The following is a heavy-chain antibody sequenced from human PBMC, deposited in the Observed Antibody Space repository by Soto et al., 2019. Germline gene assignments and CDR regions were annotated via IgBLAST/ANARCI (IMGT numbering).Heavy chain of an antibody. CDR2: GHSNGIS. V-gene: IGHV4-59*08. Sequence: SETLSLTCNVSGGSISYSYWSWIRQTPGKGLEWIGYGHSNGISKYNPSLESRVLISVDTSKSLSSLKVSSVTAADTAVYYCARSFTEPYFFDFWGQGTLVTVSS. CDR3: ARSFTEPYFFDF. CDR1: GGSISYSY. J-gene: IGHJ4*02.